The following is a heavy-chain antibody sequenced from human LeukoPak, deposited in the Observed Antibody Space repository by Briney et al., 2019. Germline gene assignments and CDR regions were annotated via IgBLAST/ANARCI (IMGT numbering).Heavy chain of an antibody. D-gene: IGHD5-18*01. CDR2: IKQDGGEE. V-gene: IGHV3-7*04. CDR3: ARAGYSMDTEYFQH. Sequence: GGSLRLSCAASRFTFSDYWMSWVRQAPGKGLEWVANIKQDGGEEYYVDSVKGRFTISRDNAKNSLYLQMNSLRAEDTAVYYCARAGYSMDTEYFQHWGQGTLVTVSS. J-gene: IGHJ1*01. CDR1: RFTFSDYW.